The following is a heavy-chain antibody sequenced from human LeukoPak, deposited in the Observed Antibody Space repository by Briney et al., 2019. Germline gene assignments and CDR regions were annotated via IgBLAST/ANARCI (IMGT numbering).Heavy chain of an antibody. J-gene: IGHJ4*02. Sequence: GGSLRLSCAGSGFIFSTYVMHWVRQAPGEGLVWVAHINEGGTYATYAESVKDRFTVSRDNAKNTLFLQMNSLRVEDTALYYCGRINYEGDSWGQGTLVTVSS. CDR3: GRINYEGDS. CDR2: INEGGTYA. CDR1: GFIFSTYV. D-gene: IGHD3-16*01. V-gene: IGHV3-74*01.